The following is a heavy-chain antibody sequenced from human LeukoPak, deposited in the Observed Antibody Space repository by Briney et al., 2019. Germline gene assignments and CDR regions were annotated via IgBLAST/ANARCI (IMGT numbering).Heavy chain of an antibody. Sequence: GASVKVSCKASGYTFTSYDINWVRQATGQGLEWMGWMNPNSGNTGYAQKFQGRVTMTRNTSISTAYMELSSLRSEDTAVYYCARGLGDYVWGCYRYYYYYYMDVWGKGTTFTVSS. CDR2: MNPNSGNT. J-gene: IGHJ6*03. D-gene: IGHD3-16*02. V-gene: IGHV1-8*01. CDR1: GYTFTSYD. CDR3: ARGLGDYVWGCYRYYYYYYMDV.